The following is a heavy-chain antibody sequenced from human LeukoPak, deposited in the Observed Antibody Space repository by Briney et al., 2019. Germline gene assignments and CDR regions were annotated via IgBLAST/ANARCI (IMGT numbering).Heavy chain of an antibody. Sequence: PSETLSLTCTVSGGSISSHYWSWIRQPPGKGLEWIGYISYSGSTNYNPSLKSRVTISVDTSKNQFSLKLSSVTAADTAVYYCARLKAPLYCSGGSCYSWYFDLWGRGTLVTVSS. D-gene: IGHD2-15*01. CDR2: ISYSGST. J-gene: IGHJ2*01. CDR3: ARLKAPLYCSGGSCYSWYFDL. V-gene: IGHV4-59*11. CDR1: GGSISSHY.